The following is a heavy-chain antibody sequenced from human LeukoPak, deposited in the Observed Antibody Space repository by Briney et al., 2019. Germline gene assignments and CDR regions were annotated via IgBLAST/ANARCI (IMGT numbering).Heavy chain of an antibody. D-gene: IGHD1-26*01. CDR3: ARENSGSYREFDY. Sequence: SETLSLTCTVSGGSISSYCWTWIRQPAGKGLEWIGRIYPSGSTNYNPSLKSRVTMSVDTSKNQFSLKLSSVTAADTAVYYCARENSGSYREFDYWGQGTLVTVSS. CDR1: GGSISSYC. V-gene: IGHV4-4*07. CDR2: IYPSGST. J-gene: IGHJ4*02.